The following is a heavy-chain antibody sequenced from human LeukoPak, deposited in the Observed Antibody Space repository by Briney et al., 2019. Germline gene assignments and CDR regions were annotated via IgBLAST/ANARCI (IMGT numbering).Heavy chain of an antibody. D-gene: IGHD6-13*01. CDR2: INTNTGNP. V-gene: IGHV7-4-1*02. Sequence: ASVKVSCKASGYTFTSYAMNGVRQAPGQGLEWMGWINTNTGNPTYAQGFTGRFVFSLDTSVSTAYLQISSLKAEDTAVYYCARDNRWEKIAAAGTEYYFDYWGQGTLVTVSS. CDR1: GYTFTSYA. CDR3: ARDNRWEKIAAAGTEYYFDY. J-gene: IGHJ4*02.